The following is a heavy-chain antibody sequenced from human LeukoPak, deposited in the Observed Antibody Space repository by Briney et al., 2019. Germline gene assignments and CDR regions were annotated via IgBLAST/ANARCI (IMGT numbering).Heavy chain of an antibody. CDR2: IDTSGGA. V-gene: IGHV3-13*04. CDR3: ARGMGSGTYSIFDY. D-gene: IGHD3-10*01. J-gene: IGHJ4*02. CDR1: GFTFSTYD. Sequence: PGGCLRLSCAASGFTFSTYDMHWVRQATGEDLEWVSGIDTSGGAYYPGYVKGRFTISRENAKNSFYLQMTGLRAVDTAVYYCARGMGSGTYSIFDYWGQGILVTVSS.